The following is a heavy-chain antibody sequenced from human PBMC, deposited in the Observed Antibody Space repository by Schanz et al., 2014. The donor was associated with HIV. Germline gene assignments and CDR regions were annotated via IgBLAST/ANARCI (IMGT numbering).Heavy chain of an antibody. V-gene: IGHV3-33*01. D-gene: IGHD5-18*01. CDR1: GFTFSSYG. CDR3: ARDLTGYFTMDA. Sequence: QVQLVESGGGVVQPGRSLRLSCAASGFTFSSYGMHWVRQAPGKGLEWVAVIWYDESNKYYEASVKGRFTISRDNSKNTLYLEMNSLREDDTAVYSCARDLTGYFTMDAWGQGTTVTVYS. CDR2: IWYDESNK. J-gene: IGHJ6*02.